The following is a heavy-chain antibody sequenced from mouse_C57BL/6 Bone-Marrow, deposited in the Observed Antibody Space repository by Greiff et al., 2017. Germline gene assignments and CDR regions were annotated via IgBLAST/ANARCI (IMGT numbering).Heavy chain of an antibody. J-gene: IGHJ1*03. CDR1: GYTFTSYW. D-gene: IGHD2-5*01. CDR3: ASPYYSNYWYFDV. V-gene: IGHV1-55*01. CDR2: IYPGSGST. Sequence: QVQLQQPGAELVKPGASVKMSCKASGYTFTSYWITWVKQRPGQGLEWIGDIYPGSGSTNYNEKSKGKATLTVDTSSSTAYMQLSSLTSEDTAVYYCASPYYSNYWYFDVWGTGTTVTVSS.